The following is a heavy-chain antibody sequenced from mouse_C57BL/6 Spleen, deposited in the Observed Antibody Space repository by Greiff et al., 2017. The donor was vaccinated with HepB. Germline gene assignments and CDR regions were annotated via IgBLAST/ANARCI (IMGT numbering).Heavy chain of an antibody. CDR3: TRRVNYYGSSYDYYAMDY. CDR1: GYTFTDYE. Sequence: QVQLQQSGAELVRPGASVTLSCKASGYTFTDYEMHWVKQTPVHGLEWIGAIDPETGGTAYDQKFKGKAILTADKSSSTAYMELRSLTSEDSAVYYCTRRVNYYGSSYDYYAMDYWGQGTSVTVSS. D-gene: IGHD1-1*01. V-gene: IGHV1-15*01. CDR2: IDPETGGT. J-gene: IGHJ4*01.